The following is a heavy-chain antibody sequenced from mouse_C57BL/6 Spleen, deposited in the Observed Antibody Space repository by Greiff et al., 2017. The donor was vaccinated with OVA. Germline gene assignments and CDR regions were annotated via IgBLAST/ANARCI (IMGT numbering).Heavy chain of an antibody. CDR3: ARELANWDGDY. D-gene: IGHD4-1*01. CDR1: GYSITSGYY. CDR2: ISYDGSN. V-gene: IGHV3-6*01. Sequence: DVKLQESGPGLVKPSQSLSLTCSVTGYSITSGYYWNWIRQFPGNKLEWMGYISYDGSNNYNPSLKNRISITRDTSKNQFFLKLNSVTTEDTATYYCARELANWDGDYWGQGTTLTVSS. J-gene: IGHJ2*01.